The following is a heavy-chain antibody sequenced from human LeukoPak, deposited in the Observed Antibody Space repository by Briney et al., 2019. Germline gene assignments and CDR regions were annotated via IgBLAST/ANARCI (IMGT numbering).Heavy chain of an antibody. J-gene: IGHJ6*02. CDR3: ARGEVTGTYRGSMDV. V-gene: IGHV4-34*01. Sequence: SETLSLTCAVYGGSFSGYYWSWIRQPPGKGLEWIGEINHSGSTNYNPSLKSRVTISADTSKNQFSLKLSSVTAADTAVYYCARGEVTGTYRGSMDVWGQGTTVTVSS. CDR2: INHSGST. D-gene: IGHD1-20*01. CDR1: GGSFSGYY.